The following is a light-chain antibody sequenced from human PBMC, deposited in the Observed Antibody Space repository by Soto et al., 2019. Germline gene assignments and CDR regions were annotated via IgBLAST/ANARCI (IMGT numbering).Light chain of an antibody. CDR2: DVI. V-gene: IGLV2-14*01. CDR3: SSFTSSSSYV. CDR1: SSDIGGFIH. J-gene: IGLJ1*01. Sequence: QSVLTQPASVSDSPGQSITISCIGTSSDIGGFIHVSWHQQHPGKAPKLIIYDVINRPAGVSNRFSGSKTGNTASLIISGLQAEDEADYYCSSFTSSSSYVFGSGTKLTVL.